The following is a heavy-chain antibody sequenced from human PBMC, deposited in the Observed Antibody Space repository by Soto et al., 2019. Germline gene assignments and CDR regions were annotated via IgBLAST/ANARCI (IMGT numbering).Heavy chain of an antibody. V-gene: IGHV3-48*02. CDR1: GFTFSSYS. D-gene: IGHD2-15*01. Sequence: GGSLRLSCAASGFTFSSYSMNWVRQAPGKGLEWVSYISNSCSTIFYADSVKRRFTISRDNAKNSLYLQMNSLRDEDTAVYYCARDPYCSSSSCYSYGMDVWGQGTTVTVSS. CDR3: ARDPYCSSSSCYSYGMDV. J-gene: IGHJ6*02. CDR2: ISNSCSTI.